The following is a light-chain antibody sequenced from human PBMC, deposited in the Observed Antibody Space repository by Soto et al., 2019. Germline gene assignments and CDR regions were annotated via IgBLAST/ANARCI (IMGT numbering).Light chain of an antibody. CDR3: QQYNNWPFS. CDR1: QGVTTN. J-gene: IGKJ5*01. V-gene: IGKV3-15*01. CDR2: DVS. Sequence: IVMTQSPASLSVSPWERVTLSCRAGQGVTTNFAWYQQKSGQSPRLLIYDVSTRATGVPARFSGTGSETDFTLTISGLQSEDSAVYFCQQYNNWPFSFGQGTRLENK.